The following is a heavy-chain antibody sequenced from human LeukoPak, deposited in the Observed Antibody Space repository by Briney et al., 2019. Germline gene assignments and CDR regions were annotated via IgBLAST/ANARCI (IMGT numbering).Heavy chain of an antibody. CDR2: IYYSGST. CDR3: ARVNSGYDSGFDY. D-gene: IGHD5-12*01. Sequence: SETLSLTCTVSGGSISSYYWSWIRQPPGKGLEWIGYIYYSGSTNYNPSLKSRVTISVDTSKNQFSLKLSSVTAADTAVYYCARVNSGYDSGFDYWGRGTLVTVSS. V-gene: IGHV4-59*01. CDR1: GGSISSYY. J-gene: IGHJ4*02.